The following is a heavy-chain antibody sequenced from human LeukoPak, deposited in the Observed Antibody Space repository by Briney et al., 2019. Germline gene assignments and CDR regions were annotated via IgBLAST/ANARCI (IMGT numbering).Heavy chain of an antibody. V-gene: IGHV3-23*01. D-gene: IGHD6-19*01. CDR2: MSGSGGST. J-gene: IGHJ4*02. Sequence: PGGSLRLSCAASGFTFSSYAMSWLRQAPGKGLDWVAAMSGSGGSTYYADSVKGRFTISRDNSKNTLYLQMNRLRAEDTAVYSCAKIWEQWLVRDLHYWGQGPLVPVSS. CDR3: AKIWEQWLVRDLHY. CDR1: GFTFSSYA.